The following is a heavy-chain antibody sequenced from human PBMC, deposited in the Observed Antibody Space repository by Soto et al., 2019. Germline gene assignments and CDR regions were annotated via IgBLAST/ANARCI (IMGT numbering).Heavy chain of an antibody. Sequence: QLQLQESGSGLVKPSQTLSLTCAVSGASISTEGYTWSWIRQPPGKGLEWIGYIYPSGASNYNPSLRSRVTISLDASRNRFSLSVGSVTAADTAVYYCARATFGAVLHPEVWGQGTTVTVTS. CDR1: GASISTEGYT. V-gene: IGHV4-30-2*01. J-gene: IGHJ6*02. CDR2: IYPSGAS. CDR3: ARATFGAVLHPEV. D-gene: IGHD3-3*01.